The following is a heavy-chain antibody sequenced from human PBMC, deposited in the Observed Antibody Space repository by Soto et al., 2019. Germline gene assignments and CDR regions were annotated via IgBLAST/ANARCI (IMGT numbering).Heavy chain of an antibody. CDR3: ARVSMSTFSGEFDP. D-gene: IGHD3-10*01. CDR2: IYNSGTT. J-gene: IGHJ5*02. V-gene: IGHV4-59*01. CDR1: GDSITSNH. Sequence: SETLSLTCAVSGDSITSNHWNWIRQPPGRGLEWIGYIYNSGTTKYNPAPKSRVIVSVDTTNSQHFLMPSSVTAADMAVYYCARVSMSTFSGEFDPWGQGTLVTVSS.